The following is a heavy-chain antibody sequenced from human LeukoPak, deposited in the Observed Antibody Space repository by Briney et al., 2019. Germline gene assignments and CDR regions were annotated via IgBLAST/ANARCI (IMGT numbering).Heavy chain of an antibody. Sequence: GGSLRLSCAASGFTFDNYWMTWVRQAPGKGLEWVANIKVDGSEKYYVDAVKGRFTISRDNAKDSLYLQMNGLRAEDTAIYYCARAQWTAFDYYYYMDVWGKGTTVTVSS. CDR2: IKVDGSEK. CDR1: GFTFDNYW. D-gene: IGHD3/OR15-3a*01. J-gene: IGHJ6*03. CDR3: ARAQWTAFDYYYYMDV. V-gene: IGHV3-7*01.